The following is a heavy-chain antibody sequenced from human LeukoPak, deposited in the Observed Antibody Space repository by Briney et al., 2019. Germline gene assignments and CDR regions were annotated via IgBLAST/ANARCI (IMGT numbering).Heavy chain of an antibody. Sequence: SETLSLTCTVSGGSISSSSYYWGWIRQPPGKGLEWIGSIYYSGSTYYNPSLKSRVTISVDTSKNQFSLKLSSVTAADTAVYYCARARGQCYDFWSGPPYYYYMDVWGKGTTVTVSS. J-gene: IGHJ6*03. CDR1: GGSISSSSYY. V-gene: IGHV4-39*07. D-gene: IGHD3-3*01. CDR2: IYYSGST. CDR3: ARARGQCYDFWSGPPYYYYMDV.